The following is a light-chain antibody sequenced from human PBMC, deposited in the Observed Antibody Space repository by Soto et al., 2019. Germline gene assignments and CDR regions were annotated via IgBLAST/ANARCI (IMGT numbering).Light chain of an antibody. V-gene: IGLV2-11*01. CDR2: DVS. Sequence: QSALTQPRSVSGSPGQSVTISCTGTSSDVGGYNYVSWYQQHPGKAPKRMMYDVSTRPSGVPDRCSGSKSGNTSFLTVSGLQYEDEADYYCCSYAGSYTYVFGTGTKLTVL. J-gene: IGLJ1*01. CDR1: SSDVGGYNY. CDR3: CSYAGSYTYV.